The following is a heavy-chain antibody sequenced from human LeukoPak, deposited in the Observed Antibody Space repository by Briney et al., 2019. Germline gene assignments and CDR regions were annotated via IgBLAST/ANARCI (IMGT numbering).Heavy chain of an antibody. Sequence: GSLRLSCAASGFTFSSYGMHWVRQAPGKGLEWVGVISYDGSNKYYADSVKGRFTISRDNPKNTLYLQMNSLRAEDTAVYYCAKDQDYDSSGYYLDYYGMDVWGQGTTVTVSS. J-gene: IGHJ6*02. V-gene: IGHV3-30*18. CDR3: AKDQDYDSSGYYLDYYGMDV. CDR1: GFTFSSYG. CDR2: ISYDGSNK. D-gene: IGHD3-22*01.